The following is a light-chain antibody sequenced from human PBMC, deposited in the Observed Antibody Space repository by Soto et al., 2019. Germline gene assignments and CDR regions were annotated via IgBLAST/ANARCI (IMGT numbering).Light chain of an antibody. CDR2: GAS. CDR3: QQYDNLPRLT. J-gene: IGKJ4*01. Sequence: DIQMTQSPSSLSASVGDRVTITCQASQDISSYLNWYQQKPGKAPKLLIYGASNLETGVPPRFSGSVSGTDFTFTISSLQPEDIATYYCQQYDNLPRLTFGGGTKVEIK. CDR1: QDISSY. V-gene: IGKV1-33*01.